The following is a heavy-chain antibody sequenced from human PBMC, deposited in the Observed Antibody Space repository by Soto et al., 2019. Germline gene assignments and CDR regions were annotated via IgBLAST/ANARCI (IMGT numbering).Heavy chain of an antibody. V-gene: IGHV1-18*01. Sequence: QVQLVQSGAEVKKPGASVKVSCKASGYTFTSYGISWVRQAPGQGLEWMGWISAYNGNTNYAQKLQGRVTMTTDTSTSTAYMELRRLRSDDTAVYYCARDQLTGQWLVRSNWFDPWGQGTLVTVSS. CDR1: GYTFTSYG. D-gene: IGHD6-19*01. J-gene: IGHJ5*02. CDR3: ARDQLTGQWLVRSNWFDP. CDR2: ISAYNGNT.